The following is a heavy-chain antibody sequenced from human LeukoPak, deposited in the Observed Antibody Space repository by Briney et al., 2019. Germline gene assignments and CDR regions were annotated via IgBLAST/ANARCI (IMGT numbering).Heavy chain of an antibody. CDR3: IRPMATTTAYWFDP. CDR2: IRSKANSYAT. J-gene: IGHJ5*02. Sequence: PGGSLRLSCAASGFTFSGSAMHWVRQASGKGLEWGGRIRSKANSYATAYAASVEGRFIISRDDSKNTAYLQMNSLKTEDTAVYYCIRPMATTTAYWFDPWGQGTLVTVSS. D-gene: IGHD4-17*01. V-gene: IGHV3-73*01. CDR1: GFTFSGSA.